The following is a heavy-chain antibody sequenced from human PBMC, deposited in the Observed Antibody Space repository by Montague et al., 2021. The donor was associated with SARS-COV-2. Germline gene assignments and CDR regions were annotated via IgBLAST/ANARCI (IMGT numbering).Heavy chain of an antibody. CDR2: LLYASHKW. CDR1: GFIFKDYF. Sequence: SLRLSCAASGFIFKDYFPEPVTVAWDSGPDRKTALLYASHKWYSSASVYCRFTISRDNSKNTLYLQMNSLRTEDTAVYYCARGYSGSYCGAFDIWGQGT. V-gene: IGHV3-30*17. CDR3: ARGYSGSYCGAFDI. J-gene: IGHJ3*02. D-gene: IGHD1-26*01.